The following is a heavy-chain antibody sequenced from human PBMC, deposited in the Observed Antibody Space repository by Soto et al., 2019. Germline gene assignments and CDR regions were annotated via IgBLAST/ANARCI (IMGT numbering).Heavy chain of an antibody. CDR3: ARGIVVVVAIDY. J-gene: IGHJ4*02. V-gene: IGHV3-30-3*01. Sequence: QVQLVESGGGVVQPRRSLRLSCAASGFTFSSYAMHWVRQAPGKGLEWVAVISYDGSNKYYADSVKGRFTISRDNSKNTLYLQMNSLRAEDTAVYYCARGIVVVVAIDYWGQGTLVTVSS. CDR1: GFTFSSYA. CDR2: ISYDGSNK. D-gene: IGHD2-15*01.